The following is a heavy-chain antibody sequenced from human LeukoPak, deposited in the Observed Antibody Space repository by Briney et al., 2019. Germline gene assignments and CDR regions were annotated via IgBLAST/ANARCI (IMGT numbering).Heavy chain of an antibody. CDR1: GDSVSSYSAA. J-gene: IGHJ3*02. Sequence: SQTLSLTCAISGDSVSSYSAAWSWIRQFPSRGLECLGRTYYRSKWYNDYAVSVKSRITINPDTSKNQFSLQLTSVTTEDTAVYYCARSGGHDAFDIWGQGTMVTVSS. CDR3: ARSGGHDAFDI. CDR2: TYYRSKWYN. V-gene: IGHV6-1*01. D-gene: IGHD4-23*01.